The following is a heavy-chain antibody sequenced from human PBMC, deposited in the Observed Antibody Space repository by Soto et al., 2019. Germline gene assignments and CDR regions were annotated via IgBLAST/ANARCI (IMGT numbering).Heavy chain of an antibody. D-gene: IGHD3-10*01. Sequence: EVQLLESGGGLVQPGGSLRLSCAASGFTFSSYAMSWVRQAPGKGLEWVSAISGSGGSTYYADSVKGRFTISRDNSKNTLYLQMNSLRAEDTAVYYCATSYGSGRGDYYYYYMDVWGKGTTVTVSS. CDR3: ATSYGSGRGDYYYYYMDV. CDR1: GFTFSSYA. V-gene: IGHV3-23*01. CDR2: ISGSGGST. J-gene: IGHJ6*03.